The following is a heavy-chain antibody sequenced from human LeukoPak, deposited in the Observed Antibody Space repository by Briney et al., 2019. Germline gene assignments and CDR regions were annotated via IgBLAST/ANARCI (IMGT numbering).Heavy chain of an antibody. Sequence: ASVKVSCKASGYTFTGYYMHWVRQAPGQGLEWRGRSNPNSGGTNYEQKFQGRVTMTRNPSISTAYMTLSRLRSDDTAVYYCARDMVRGVIWFDPWGQGTLVTVSS. CDR3: ARDMVRGVIWFDP. CDR1: GYTFTGYY. CDR2: SNPNSGGT. J-gene: IGHJ5*02. D-gene: IGHD3-10*01. V-gene: IGHV1-2*06.